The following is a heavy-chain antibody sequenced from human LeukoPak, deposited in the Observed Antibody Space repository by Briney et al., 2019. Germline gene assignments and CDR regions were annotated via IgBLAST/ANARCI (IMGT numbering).Heavy chain of an antibody. CDR2: IYYSGSN. D-gene: IGHD3-10*01. J-gene: IGHJ4*02. Sequence: SETLSLTCTVSGGSISSYYWSWIRQPPGQGLEWIGYIYYSGSNTYNPTLKSRVTISVDTPKHQFSLKLSSVTAADTAVHYCARDYGSGSQTFDYSGEGTPVTASP. CDR1: GGSISSYY. V-gene: IGHV4-59*01. CDR3: ARDYGSGSQTFDY.